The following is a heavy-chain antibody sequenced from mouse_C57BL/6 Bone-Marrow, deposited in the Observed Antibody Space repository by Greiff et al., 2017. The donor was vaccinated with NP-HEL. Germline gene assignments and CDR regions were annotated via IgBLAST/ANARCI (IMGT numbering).Heavy chain of an antibody. CDR1: GFTFSSYG. D-gene: IGHD2-3*01. V-gene: IGHV5-6*01. CDR2: ISSGGSYT. CDR3: ARLEGWLPLYYYAMDY. J-gene: IGHJ4*01. Sequence: EVQLVESGGDLVKPGGSLKLSCAASGFTFSSYGMSWVRQTPDKRLEWVATISSGGSYTYYPDSVKGRFTISRDNAKNNLYLQMSSLKSEDTAMYYCARLEGWLPLYYYAMDYWGQGTSVTVSS.